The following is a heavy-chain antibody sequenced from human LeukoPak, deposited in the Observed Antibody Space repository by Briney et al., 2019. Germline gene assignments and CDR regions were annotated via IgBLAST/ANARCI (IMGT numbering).Heavy chain of an antibody. J-gene: IGHJ4*02. V-gene: IGHV1-2*02. D-gene: IGHD3-9*01. CDR3: ARGSRYHDWLSPLDS. Sequence: GASVKCSCKASGYTFTSYGISWVREAPGQGLEWMGWLNPQTGDTHFAQKFQGRVTFTRDTSISTAYMAMSRLRSDDTAVFYCARGSRYHDWLSPLDSWGQGTLVTVSS. CDR2: LNPQTGDT. CDR1: GYTFTSYG.